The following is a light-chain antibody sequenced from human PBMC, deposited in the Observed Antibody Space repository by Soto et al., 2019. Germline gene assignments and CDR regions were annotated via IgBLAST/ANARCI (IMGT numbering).Light chain of an antibody. CDR1: SSDVGGYNY. CDR3: CSYAGTYTFV. V-gene: IGLV2-11*01. CDR2: DVT. Sequence: QSALTQPRSVSGSPGQSVTISCTGTSSDVGGYNYVSWYQQHPDKAPKLVIYDVTKRPSGVPDRFSGSKSGNTASLTISGLQAEDEADYYCCSYAGTYTFVFGGGTQLTVL. J-gene: IGLJ2*01.